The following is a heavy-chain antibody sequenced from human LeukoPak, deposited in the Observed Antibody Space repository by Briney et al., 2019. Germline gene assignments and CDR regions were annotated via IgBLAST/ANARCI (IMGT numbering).Heavy chain of an antibody. D-gene: IGHD2-2*01. V-gene: IGHV3-20*04. J-gene: IGHJ4*02. CDR2: INWNGDTT. CDR1: GFPFQDSG. CDR3: ARQTRGYVYYFDY. Sequence: PGGSLRLTCAASGFPFQDSGLSWVRQAPGKGLEWISGINWNGDTTVYADSVKGRFTISRDNAKNSLYLQMSSLRADDTAFYYCARQTRGYVYYFDYWGQGTLVTVSS.